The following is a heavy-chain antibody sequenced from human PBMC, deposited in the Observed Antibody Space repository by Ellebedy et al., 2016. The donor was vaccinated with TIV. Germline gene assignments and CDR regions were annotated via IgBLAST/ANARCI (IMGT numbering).Heavy chain of an antibody. CDR1: GFNVGTNY. J-gene: IGHJ6*02. D-gene: IGHD3-3*01. CDR3: ARESRGDFWSGQYSHFAMDV. V-gene: IGHV3-53*01. CDR2: IDNGDTT. Sequence: PGGSLRLSCAASGFNVGTNYMSWVRQAPGKGLEGVSLIDNGDTTHYADSVEGRFIISRDNSKNTLYLQMNNLRTDDTAVYYCARESRGDFWSGQYSHFAMDVWGQGTTVIVSS.